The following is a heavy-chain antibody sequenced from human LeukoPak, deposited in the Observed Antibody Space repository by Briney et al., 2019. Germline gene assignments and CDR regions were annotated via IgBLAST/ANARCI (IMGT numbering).Heavy chain of an antibody. CDR3: AKIRVVFNWNYAYYFDY. V-gene: IGHV3-20*04. CDR2: INWNGGST. CDR1: GFTFDDYG. Sequence: GGSLRLSCAASGFTFDDYGMSWVRQAPGKGLEWVSGINWNGGSTGYADSVKGRFTISRDNSANTLYLQMNSLRAEDTAVYYCAKIRVVFNWNYAYYFDYWGQGTLVTVSS. J-gene: IGHJ4*02. D-gene: IGHD1-7*01.